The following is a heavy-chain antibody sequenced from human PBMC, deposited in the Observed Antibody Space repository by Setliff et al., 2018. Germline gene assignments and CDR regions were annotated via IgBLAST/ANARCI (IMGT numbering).Heavy chain of an antibody. CDR3: ARVDGSYLFDY. Sequence: GGSLRLSCVASGFAISSCWMSWVRQAPGKGLEWVANVNPAGSGKFYVNSVKGRFTISRDNAKNSLYLQMNSLRAEDTAVYYCARVDGSYLFDYWGQGTLVTVSS. J-gene: IGHJ4*02. V-gene: IGHV3-7*01. CDR1: GFAISSCW. D-gene: IGHD1-26*01. CDR2: VNPAGSGK.